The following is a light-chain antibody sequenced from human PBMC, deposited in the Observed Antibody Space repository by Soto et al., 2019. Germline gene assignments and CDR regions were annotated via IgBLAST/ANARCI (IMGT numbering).Light chain of an antibody. V-gene: IGKV3-15*01. CDR1: QSVSSN. CDR2: GAS. J-gene: IGKJ1*01. CDR3: QQYNNWPTVT. Sequence: EIVMTQSPATLSVSPGERATLSCRASQSVSSNLAWYQQKPGQAPRLLIYGASTRATGIPARFSGSGSGTEFTLTISSLQSEEFAVYYCQQYNNWPTVTFGQGTKVDIK.